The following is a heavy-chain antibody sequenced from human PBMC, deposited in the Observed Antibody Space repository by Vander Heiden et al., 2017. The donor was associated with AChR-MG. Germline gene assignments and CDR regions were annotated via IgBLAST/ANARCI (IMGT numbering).Heavy chain of an antibody. D-gene: IGHD2-15*01. J-gene: IGHJ6*02. CDR2: IDWDDDK. CDR3: ARNTVVNYYYYGMDV. V-gene: IGHV2-70*01. CDR1: GFSLSTSGMC. Sequence: QVTLGESGPALVKPTQTLTLTCTFSGFSLSTSGMCVSWIRQPPGKALEWLALIDWDDDKYYSTSLKTRLTISKDTSKNQVVLTMTNMDPVDTATYYCARNTVVNYYYYGMDVWGQGTTVTVSS.